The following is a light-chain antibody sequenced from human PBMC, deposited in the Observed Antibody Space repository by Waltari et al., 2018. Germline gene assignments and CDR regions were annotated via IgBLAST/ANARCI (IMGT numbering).Light chain of an antibody. CDR3: QQRYRGRT. V-gene: IGKV3-11*01. CDR2: DAS. J-gene: IGKJ1*01. Sequence: EIVLTQSPATLSLSPGEGATLSCRASQRVSSYLAWYQQKPGQPPRLLIYDASNRATGIPARFSGSGSGTDFTLTISRLEPEDFAVYYCQQRYRGRTFGQGTKVESK. CDR1: QRVSSY.